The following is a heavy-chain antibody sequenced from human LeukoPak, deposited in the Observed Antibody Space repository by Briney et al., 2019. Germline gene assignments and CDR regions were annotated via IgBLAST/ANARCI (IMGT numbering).Heavy chain of an antibody. J-gene: IGHJ6*03. CDR1: GGTFSSYA. CDR2: IIPIFGTA. Sequence: SVKVSCKASGGTFSSYAISWVRQAPGQELEWMGRIIPIFGTANYAQKFQGRVTITTDESTSTAYMELSSLRSEDTAVYYCARNLKEYDYYYYYMDVWGKGTTVTVSS. V-gene: IGHV1-69*05. CDR3: ARNLKEYDYYYYYMDV. D-gene: IGHD2/OR15-2a*01.